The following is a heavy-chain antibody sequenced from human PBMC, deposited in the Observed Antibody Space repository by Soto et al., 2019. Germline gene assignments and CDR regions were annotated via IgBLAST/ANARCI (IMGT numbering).Heavy chain of an antibody. CDR3: ATGVIWIGYFTVDS. V-gene: IGHV1-69*13. CDR2: FIPVYRTL. Sequence: SSVRVSFTACGVSFGNSSINWVRQTPGQGLEWLGGFIPVYRTLNYAQKFRGRVTITADESTGTAYMTLSSLASDDTAVYYCATGVIWIGYFTVDSWGQGTRVTVSS. J-gene: IGHJ4*02. CDR1: GVSFGNSS. D-gene: IGHD3-3*01.